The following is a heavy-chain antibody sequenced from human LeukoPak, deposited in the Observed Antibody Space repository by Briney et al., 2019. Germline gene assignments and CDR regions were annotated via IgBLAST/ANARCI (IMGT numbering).Heavy chain of an antibody. Sequence: SETLSLTCAVYGGSFSGYYWSWIRQPPGKGLEWIGEINHSGSTNYNPSLKSRVTISVDTSKNQFSLKLSSVTAADTAVYYCARDITIFGVVPYNWFDPWGQGTLVTVSS. D-gene: IGHD3-3*01. CDR1: GGSFSGYY. CDR2: INHSGST. CDR3: ARDITIFGVVPYNWFDP. V-gene: IGHV4-34*01. J-gene: IGHJ5*02.